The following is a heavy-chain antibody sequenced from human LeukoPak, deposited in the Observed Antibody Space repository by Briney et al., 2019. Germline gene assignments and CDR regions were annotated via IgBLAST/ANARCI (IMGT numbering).Heavy chain of an antibody. D-gene: IGHD3-16*01. CDR3: AKDPFGGWDY. V-gene: IGHV3-23*01. J-gene: IGHJ4*02. CDR2: TSGSGGST. Sequence: GVSLRLSCAASGFTFSSYAMSWVRQAPGKGLEWASATSGSGGSTYYADSVKGRFTISRDNSKNTLYLQMNSLRAEDTAVYYCAKDPFGGWDYWGQGTLVTVSS. CDR1: GFTFSSYA.